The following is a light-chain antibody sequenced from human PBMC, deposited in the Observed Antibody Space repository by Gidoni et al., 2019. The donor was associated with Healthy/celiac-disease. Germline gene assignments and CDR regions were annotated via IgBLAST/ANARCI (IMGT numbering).Light chain of an antibody. J-gene: IGKJ4*01. V-gene: IGKV2-28*01. CDR3: MQALQTPLT. CDR2: LGS. CDR1: QSLLHSNGYNY. Sequence: PASISCRSSQSLLHSNGYNYLDWYLQKPGQSPQLLIYLGSNRASGVPDRFSGSGSGTDFTLKISRVEAEDVGVYYCMQALQTPLTFXGXTKVEIK.